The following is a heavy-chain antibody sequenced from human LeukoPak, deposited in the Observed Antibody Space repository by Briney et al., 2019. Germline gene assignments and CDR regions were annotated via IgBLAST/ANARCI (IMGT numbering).Heavy chain of an antibody. CDR1: GFTFSSYG. Sequence: GGSLRVSCAASGFTFSSYGMHWVRQAPGNGLEWVAVISYDGSNKYYADSVKGRFTISRDNSKNTLYLQMNSLRAEDTAVYYCAKDPTHNCGGDCYYDYWGQGTLVTVSS. J-gene: IGHJ4*02. CDR3: AKDPTHNCGGDCYYDY. D-gene: IGHD2-21*02. V-gene: IGHV3-30*18. CDR2: ISYDGSNK.